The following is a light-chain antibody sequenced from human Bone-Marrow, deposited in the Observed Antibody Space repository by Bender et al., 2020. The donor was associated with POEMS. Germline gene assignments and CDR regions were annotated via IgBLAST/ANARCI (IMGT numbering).Light chain of an antibody. CDR1: TSNIGTNS. CDR2: SDT. Sequence: QSVLTQPPSASGTPGQTVTISCSGTTSNIGTNSVNWYQHLPGTAPKLLIYSDTQRPSGVPDRYSASKSGTSASLAISGLQSEDVAHYYCAAWDDSLNGYVFAAGTKVTVL. J-gene: IGLJ1*01. CDR3: AAWDDSLNGYV. V-gene: IGLV1-44*01.